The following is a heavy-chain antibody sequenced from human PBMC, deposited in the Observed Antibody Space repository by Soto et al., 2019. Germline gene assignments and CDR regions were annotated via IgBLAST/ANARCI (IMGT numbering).Heavy chain of an antibody. CDR3: AKAGESRGAYFDY. CDR1: GFTFSSYA. J-gene: IGHJ4*02. Sequence: EVQLLESGGGLVQPGGSLRLSCAASGFTFSSYAMSWVRQAPGKGLEWVSAISGSGGSTYYADSVKGRFTISRDNSKNMLYLQMNSLRAEDTAVYYCAKAGESRGAYFDYWGQGTLVTVSS. CDR2: ISGSGGST. V-gene: IGHV3-23*01.